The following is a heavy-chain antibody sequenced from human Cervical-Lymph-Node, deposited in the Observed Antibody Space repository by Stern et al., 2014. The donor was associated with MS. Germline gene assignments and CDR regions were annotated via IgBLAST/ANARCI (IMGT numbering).Heavy chain of an antibody. CDR1: GITLSNSA. V-gene: IGHV3-73*01. CDR3: TTEPLDWTYYFDH. D-gene: IGHD3-9*01. Sequence: EVQLEESGGGVVQPGGSLKLSCAASGITLSNSAVHWVRQASGKGLEWVGRIRTKTHSYAAAYGASVRDRFTISRDDSNNMAYLQMNSLKTEDTAIYYCTTEPLDWTYYFDHWGQGTLVTVSS. CDR2: IRTKTHSYAA. J-gene: IGHJ4*02.